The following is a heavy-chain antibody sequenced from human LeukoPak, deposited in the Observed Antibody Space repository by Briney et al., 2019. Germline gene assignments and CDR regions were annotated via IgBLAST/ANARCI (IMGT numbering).Heavy chain of an antibody. CDR2: ILHDGSNK. J-gene: IGHJ4*02. CDR1: GFTFSSYG. D-gene: IGHD3-9*01. Sequence: GGSLRLSCAASGFTFSSYGMNWVRQSPGKGLEWVAVILHDGSNKYYADSVKGRFTISRDNSKNTMYLQMNSLRDEDTAVYYCARGNVDSDILTKSYYFDYWGQGTLVTVSS. CDR3: ARGNVDSDILTKSYYFDY. V-gene: IGHV3-30*03.